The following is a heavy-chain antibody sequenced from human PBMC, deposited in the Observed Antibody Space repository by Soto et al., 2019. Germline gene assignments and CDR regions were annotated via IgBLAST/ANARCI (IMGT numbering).Heavy chain of an antibody. CDR1: GGSISSSSYY. J-gene: IGHJ6*02. CDR2: IYYSGST. Sequence: QLQLQESGPGLVKPSETLSLTCTVSGGSISSSSYYWGWIRQPPGKGLEWIGSIYYSGSTYYNPSLKSRVTISVDTSKNQFSLKLSSVTAADTAVYYCAREERNSSSWYSLLGSGYYYYGMDVWGQGTTVTVSS. D-gene: IGHD6-13*01. V-gene: IGHV4-39*02. CDR3: AREERNSSSWYSLLGSGYYYYGMDV.